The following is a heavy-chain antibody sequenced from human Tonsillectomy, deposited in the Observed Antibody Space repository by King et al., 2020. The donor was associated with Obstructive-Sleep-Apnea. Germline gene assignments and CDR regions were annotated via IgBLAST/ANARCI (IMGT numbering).Heavy chain of an antibody. V-gene: IGHV4-59*01. CDR3: ASGLMVRGDKDAFDI. CDR2: IYYSGST. CDR1: GGSISSYY. J-gene: IGHJ3*02. Sequence: QLQESGPGLVKPSETLSLTCTVSGGSISSYYWSWIRQPPGKGLEWIGYIYYSGSTNYNPSHKSRVTISVDTSKNQFSLKLSSVTAADTAVYYCASGLMVRGDKDAFDIWGQGTMVTVSS. D-gene: IGHD3-10*01.